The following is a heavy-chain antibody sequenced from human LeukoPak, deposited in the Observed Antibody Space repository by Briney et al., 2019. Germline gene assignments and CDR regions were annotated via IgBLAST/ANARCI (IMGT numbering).Heavy chain of an antibody. CDR1: GFTFSSFH. D-gene: IGHD3-16*01. V-gene: IGHV3-48*01. CDR2: ISGRSDAI. J-gene: IGHJ4*02. CDR3: ATDYSYATNW. Sequence: GGSLRLSCSASGFTFSSFHMNWVRQAPGKGMEWVSYISGRSDAIYYADSVKGRFTVSRDNAKNTLYLQMNSLRAEDTAVYYCATDYSYATNWWGRGTLVTVSS.